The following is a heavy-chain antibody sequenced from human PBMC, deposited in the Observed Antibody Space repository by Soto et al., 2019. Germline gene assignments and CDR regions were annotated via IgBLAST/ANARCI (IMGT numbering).Heavy chain of an antibody. J-gene: IGHJ4*02. CDR3: AKDPRITIFGVVIPHFDY. Sequence: GGSLRLSCAASGFTFSSYAMSWVHQAPGKGLEWVSAISGSGGSTYYADSVKGRFTISRDNSKNTLYLQMNSLRAEDTAVYYCAKDPRITIFGVVIPHFDYWGQGTLVTVSS. CDR1: GFTFSSYA. V-gene: IGHV3-23*01. CDR2: ISGSGGST. D-gene: IGHD3-3*01.